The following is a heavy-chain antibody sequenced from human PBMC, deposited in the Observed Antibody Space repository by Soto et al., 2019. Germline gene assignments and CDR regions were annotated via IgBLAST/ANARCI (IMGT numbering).Heavy chain of an antibody. J-gene: IGHJ5*02. Sequence: EVQLLESGGGLVQPGGSLRLSCAASGFSFNNYAMNWVRQAPGKGLEWVSVISGRGGSTHYADSVKGRFTISRDSSKNTLYLQMNSLRAEDTAVYYCAKDGRGVVVPAATSGWFDPWGQGTLVTVSS. D-gene: IGHD2-2*01. CDR3: AKDGRGVVVPAATSGWFDP. CDR1: GFSFNNYA. CDR2: ISGRGGST. V-gene: IGHV3-23*01.